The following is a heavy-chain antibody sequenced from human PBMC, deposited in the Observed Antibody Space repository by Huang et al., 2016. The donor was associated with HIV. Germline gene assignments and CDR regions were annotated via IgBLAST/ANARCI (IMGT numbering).Heavy chain of an antibody. CDR3: AKVCRYDFGAFDC. V-gene: IGHV3-9*01. J-gene: IGHJ3*01. Sequence: EVQLVESGGGLVRPGGSLRLSCAASGFTFDDYAMNWVRQTRGKGLEWVSGINWKLGKIASADCVAGRFTISRDNAKNSLYLQMNSRRPEDTSLYYCAKVCRYDFGAFDCLGRVTMVTVSS. D-gene: IGHD3-16*01. CDR2: INWKLGKI. CDR1: GFTFDDYA.